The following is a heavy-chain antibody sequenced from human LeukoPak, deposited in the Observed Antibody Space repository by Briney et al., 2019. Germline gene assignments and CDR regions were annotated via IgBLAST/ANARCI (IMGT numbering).Heavy chain of an antibody. Sequence: KPSETLSLTCTVSDGSISSYYWNWIRQPPGKGLEWIGYIHYSGSTNYNPSLKSRVTISVDTSKNQFSLRLSSVTAADTAVYYCARRNGYSLDAFDIWGQGTMVTVSS. CDR2: IHYSGST. CDR1: DGSISSYY. J-gene: IGHJ3*02. D-gene: IGHD5-24*01. V-gene: IGHV4-59*08. CDR3: ARRNGYSLDAFDI.